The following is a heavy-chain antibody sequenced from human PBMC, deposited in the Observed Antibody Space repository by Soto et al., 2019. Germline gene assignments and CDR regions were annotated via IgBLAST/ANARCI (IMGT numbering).Heavy chain of an antibody. CDR2: IFYSGTT. D-gene: IGHD2-2*01. Sequence: QLQLQESGPGLVKPSETLSLTCTVSGGSISSSSFHWGWIRQPPGKGLEWIGSIFYSGTTYYNPSHKSRVTIFVDTSKNQFSLKLSSVTAADTAVYFCARHCVSTSCYLSGDYWGQGTLVTVSS. CDR1: GGSISSSSFH. CDR3: ARHCVSTSCYLSGDY. V-gene: IGHV4-39*01. J-gene: IGHJ4*02.